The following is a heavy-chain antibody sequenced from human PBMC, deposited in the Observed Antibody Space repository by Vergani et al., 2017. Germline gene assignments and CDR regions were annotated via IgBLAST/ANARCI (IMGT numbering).Heavy chain of an antibody. CDR3: ARDSPALGGNSCLDY. D-gene: IGHD4-23*01. CDR1: GFTFSSYS. CDR2: ISSSNSYI. J-gene: IGHJ4*02. Sequence: EVQLVESGGGLVKPGGSLRLSCAASGFTFSSYSMNWVRQAPGKGLEWVSSISSSNSYIYYADSVQGRFTIARDNAKNSLYLQMNSLRAEDTAVYYCARDSPALGGNSCLDYWGQGTLVTVSS. V-gene: IGHV3-21*01.